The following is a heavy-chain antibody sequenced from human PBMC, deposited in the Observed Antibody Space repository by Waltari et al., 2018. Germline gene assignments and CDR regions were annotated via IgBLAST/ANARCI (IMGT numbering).Heavy chain of an antibody. Sequence: QVPLQESGPGPVKPSQTLTLTCNVSGGSISRPYYWSWIRQAPGECLEWIGYVYQSGSTLYNPNLNKRVTMSVDRSKNQFSLRLTALTAADTAVYFCARGGGGYDKYYFDLWGQGTLVTVSS. J-gene: IGHJ4*02. CDR1: GGSISRPYY. V-gene: IGHV4-30-4*01. CDR2: VYQSGST. D-gene: IGHD5-12*01. CDR3: ARGGGGYDKYYFDL.